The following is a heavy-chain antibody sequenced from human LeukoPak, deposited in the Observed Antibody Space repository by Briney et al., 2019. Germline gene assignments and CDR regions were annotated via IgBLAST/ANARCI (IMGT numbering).Heavy chain of an antibody. CDR1: GFTFGSHG. Sequence: GGSLRLSCAVSGFTFGSHGMHWVRQAPGKGLEWVAVISYDGSNKYYADSVKGRFTISRDNAKNSLYLQMNSLRAEDTAVYYCAREWGGLDYWGQGTLVTVSS. V-gene: IGHV3-30*03. CDR2: ISYDGSNK. CDR3: AREWGGLDY. J-gene: IGHJ4*02. D-gene: IGHD3-16*01.